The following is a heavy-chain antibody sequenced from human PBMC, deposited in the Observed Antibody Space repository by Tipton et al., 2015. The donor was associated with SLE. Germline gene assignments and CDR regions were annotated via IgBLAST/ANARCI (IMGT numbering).Heavy chain of an antibody. CDR1: GVSMSSHY. Sequence: TLSLTCTVSGVSMSSHYWSWIRQHPGKGLEYIGYIYYNGNTYYNPSLKSRVTISLDTSKNQFSLKLTSVTAADTAVFYCAREAQYDSSAPFFDSWGQGTLVTVSS. V-gene: IGHV4-31*03. CDR2: IYYNGNT. D-gene: IGHD6-6*01. CDR3: AREAQYDSSAPFFDS. J-gene: IGHJ4*02.